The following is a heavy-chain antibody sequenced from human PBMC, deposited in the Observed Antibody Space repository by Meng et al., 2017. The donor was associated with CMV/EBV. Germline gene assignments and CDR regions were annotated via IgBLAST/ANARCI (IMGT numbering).Heavy chain of an antibody. D-gene: IGHD3-16*02. J-gene: IGHJ6*02. CDR1: GDSISSYY. CDR2: IYYSGST. CDR3: ARVYRDDYAWGSYRDYYYGMDV. V-gene: IGHV4-59*01. Sequence: GSLRLSCTVSGDSISSYYWSWIRQPPGKGLEWIGYIYYSGSTYYKPSLKSRVTISLDTSKNQFSLKLISVTAADTAVYYCARVYRDDYAWGSYRDYYYGMDVWGQGTTVTVSS.